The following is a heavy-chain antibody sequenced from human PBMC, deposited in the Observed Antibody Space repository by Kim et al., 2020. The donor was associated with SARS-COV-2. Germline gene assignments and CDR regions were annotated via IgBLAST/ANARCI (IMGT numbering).Heavy chain of an antibody. Sequence: SETLSLTCTVSDGSFTVSYWTWIRQTPGKGLEWIGFISDTGNTKYSPSLRSRVTMSLDTSRNQFSLQLSSVTTADTAVYYCTRAREGANLLFDWGQGTLVTVSS. CDR3: TRAREGANLLFD. CDR2: ISDTGNT. V-gene: IGHV4-59*01. D-gene: IGHD2-21*01. CDR1: DGSFTVSY. J-gene: IGHJ4*02.